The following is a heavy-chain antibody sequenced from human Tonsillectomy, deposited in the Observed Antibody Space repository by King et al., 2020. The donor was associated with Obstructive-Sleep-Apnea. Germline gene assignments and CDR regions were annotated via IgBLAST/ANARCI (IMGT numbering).Heavy chain of an antibody. J-gene: IGHJ4*02. CDR3: AKDLGMGSQLDL. D-gene: IGHD7-27*01. V-gene: IGHV3-30*02. CDR1: GFTFSSYG. Sequence: VQLVESGGGVVQPGGSLRLSCAASGFTFSSYGMHWVRQAPGKGLEWVTFIRFDGSKTYYADSVQGRFTISRDNSKSTLYLQMNNLKPEDTAFYYCAKDLGMGSQLDLRGPGTLVTVSS. CDR2: IRFDGSKT.